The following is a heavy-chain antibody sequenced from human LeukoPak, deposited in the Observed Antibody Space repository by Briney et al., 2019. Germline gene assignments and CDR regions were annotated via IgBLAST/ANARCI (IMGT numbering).Heavy chain of an antibody. CDR2: ISSSSSYI. CDR1: GFTFSSYS. V-gene: IGHV3-21*01. CDR3: ARYYYDSSGYYHLSGFDY. J-gene: IGHJ4*02. D-gene: IGHD3-22*01. Sequence: GGSLRLSCAASGFTFSSYSMTWVRQAPGKGLEWVSSISSSSSYIYYADSVKGRFTISRDNAKNSLYLQMNSLRAEDTAVYYCARYYYDSSGYYHLSGFDYWGQGTLVTVSS.